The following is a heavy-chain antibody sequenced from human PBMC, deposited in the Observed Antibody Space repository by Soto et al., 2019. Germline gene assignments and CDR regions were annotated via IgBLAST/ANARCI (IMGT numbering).Heavy chain of an antibody. CDR1: GFPFTSYG. V-gene: IGHV3-30*03. CDR3: VGGQYYFGY. J-gene: IGHJ4*02. CDR2: ISYDGSDN. Sequence: QVQLVESGGGVVQPGRSLRLSCAASGFPFTSYGMHWVREGPDKGLEWVAIISYDGSDNYYADSVKGRFTISRDNSKNTLYLQMNSVRPEDTALYYCVGGQYYFGYRGQGTLVIVSS. D-gene: IGHD3-10*01.